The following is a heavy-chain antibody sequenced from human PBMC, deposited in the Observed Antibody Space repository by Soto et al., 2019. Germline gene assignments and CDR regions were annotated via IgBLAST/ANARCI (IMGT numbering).Heavy chain of an antibody. CDR2: IIPIFGTA. V-gene: IGHV1-69*13. CDR3: GAGGYGRNYYYGMDV. D-gene: IGHD5-12*01. Sequence: ASVKVSCKASGGTFSSYAISWVRQAPGQGLEWMGGIIPIFGTANYAQKFQGRVTITADESTSTAYMELSSLRSEDTAVYYCGAGGYGRNYYYGMDVWGQGTTVTVSS. J-gene: IGHJ6*02. CDR1: GGTFSSYA.